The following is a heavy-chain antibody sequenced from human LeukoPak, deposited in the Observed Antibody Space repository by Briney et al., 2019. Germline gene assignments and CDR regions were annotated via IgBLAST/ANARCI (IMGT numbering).Heavy chain of an antibody. V-gene: IGHV4-59*01. Sequence: SETLSLTCTVSGGSISSYYWNWIRQSPGKGLEWIGYIYHTGPTNYNPSLKSRLTISLDTPKKKFSLKLTSVTAADTAIYYCARGRGYSNYRLHYWGQGTLVTVSS. CDR2: IYHTGPT. J-gene: IGHJ4*02. D-gene: IGHD4-11*01. CDR3: ARGRGYSNYRLHY. CDR1: GGSISSYY.